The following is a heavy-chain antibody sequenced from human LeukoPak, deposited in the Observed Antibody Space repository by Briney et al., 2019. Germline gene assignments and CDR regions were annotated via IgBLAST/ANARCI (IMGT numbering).Heavy chain of an antibody. CDR2: IIPIFGIA. Sequence: ASVKVSCKASGGTFSSYAISWVRQAPGQGLEWMGRIIPIFGIANYAQKFQGRVTITADKSTSTAYMEMSSLRSEDTAVYYCARGPIQLWLLGPSEGTNWFDPWGQGTLVTVSS. CDR3: ARGPIQLWLLGPSEGTNWFDP. V-gene: IGHV1-69*04. CDR1: GGTFSSYA. J-gene: IGHJ5*02. D-gene: IGHD5-18*01.